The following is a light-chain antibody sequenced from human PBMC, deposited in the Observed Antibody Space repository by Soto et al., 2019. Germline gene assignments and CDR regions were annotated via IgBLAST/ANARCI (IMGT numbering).Light chain of an antibody. CDR2: DVS. J-gene: IGLJ1*01. V-gene: IGLV2-14*01. CDR3: TSFTTSSTFV. Sequence: QSALAQRASVSGSPGQSITISCTGTSSDVGRYNYVSWFQQHPGKAPKLLIYDVSNWPSGVSDRFSGSKSGNTASLTISGLQAEDEADYYCTSFTTSSTFVFGTGTKLTVL. CDR1: SSDVGRYNY.